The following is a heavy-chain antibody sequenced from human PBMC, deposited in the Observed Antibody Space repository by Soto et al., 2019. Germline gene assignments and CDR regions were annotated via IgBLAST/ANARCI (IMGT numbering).Heavy chain of an antibody. CDR2: ISYDGSNK. CDR3: SYDVDIVSTIGAFDF. CDR1: GFTFSSYA. D-gene: IGHD5-12*01. Sequence: QVQLVESGGGVVQPGRSLRLSCAASGFTFSSYAMHWVRQAPGKGLEWVAVISYDGSNKYYADSVKGRFTISRDNSKNPLYLQMNSLIAVDTAVYYCSYDVDIVSTIGAFDFWGQGTMVTVSS. V-gene: IGHV3-30-3*01. J-gene: IGHJ3*01.